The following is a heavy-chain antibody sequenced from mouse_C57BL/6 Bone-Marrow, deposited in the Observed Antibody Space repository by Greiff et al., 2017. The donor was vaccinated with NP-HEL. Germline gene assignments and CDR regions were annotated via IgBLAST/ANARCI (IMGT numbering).Heavy chain of an antibody. V-gene: IGHV1-39*01. CDR2: INPNYGTT. CDR3: ARNIASLYYDYDPY. Sequence: VQLKESGPELVKPGASVKISCKASGYSFTDYNMNWVKQSNGKSLEWIGVINPNYGTTSYNQKFKGKATLTVDQSSSTAYMQLNSLTSEDSAVYYCARNIASLYYDYDPYWGQGTLVTVSA. J-gene: IGHJ3*01. CDR1: GYSFTDYN. D-gene: IGHD2-4*01.